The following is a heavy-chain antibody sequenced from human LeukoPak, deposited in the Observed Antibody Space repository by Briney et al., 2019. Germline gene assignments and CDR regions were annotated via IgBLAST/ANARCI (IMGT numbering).Heavy chain of an antibody. J-gene: IGHJ6*02. CDR1: GFTFSAFG. V-gene: IGHV3-23*01. Sequence: PGGSLRLSCAASGFTFSAFGMNWVRQAPGKGLEWVSTITNSGYSTYYVDSVKGRFTISRDNSKNTLYLQMNSLRAEDTAKYYCTKDYCGKFCSAVWGQGTTVTVSS. D-gene: IGHD3-9*01. CDR2: ITNSGYST. CDR3: TKDYCGKFCSAV.